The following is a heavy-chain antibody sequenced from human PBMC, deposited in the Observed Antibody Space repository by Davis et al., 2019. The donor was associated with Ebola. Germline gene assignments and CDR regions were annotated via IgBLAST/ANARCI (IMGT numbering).Heavy chain of an antibody. J-gene: IGHJ4*02. D-gene: IGHD3-10*01. CDR3: AKDLTSYYGSGDFFDY. V-gene: IGHV3-23*01. CDR1: GFLFSGYA. CDR2: ISASGGAT. Sequence: GESLKISCAASGFLFSGYAMSWVRQAPRRGLEWVSSISASGGATFYADSVKGRIVMSRDNSNDTLYLRMNNLRAEDTAIYYCAKDLTSYYGSGDFFDYWGQGILVTVSS.